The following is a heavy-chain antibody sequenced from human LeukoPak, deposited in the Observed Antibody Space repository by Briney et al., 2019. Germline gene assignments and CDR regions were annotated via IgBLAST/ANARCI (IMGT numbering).Heavy chain of an antibody. CDR2: IRSNGDTT. CDR3: AKGQELDDGVFDS. Sequence: PVGSLRLSCTASGFTFSSLAMTWVRQAPGNGLEGVSTIRSNGDTTYNADSVKGRFTISRDNSKNTLYLELNSLRVEDTATFYCAKGQELDDGVFDSWGQGTMVTVSS. J-gene: IGHJ4*02. D-gene: IGHD1-1*01. CDR1: GFTFSSLA. V-gene: IGHV3-23*01.